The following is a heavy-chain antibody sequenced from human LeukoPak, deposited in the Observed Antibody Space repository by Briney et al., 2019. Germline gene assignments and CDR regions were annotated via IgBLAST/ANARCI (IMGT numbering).Heavy chain of an antibody. Sequence: GGSLRLSCAASGFTFSSYAMSWVRQAPGKGLEWVSATGSNGVTYYADSVKGRFTISRDNSKNALYLQMNGLRADDTAVYYCGIRDTSDYYVFWGQGTLVTVSS. CDR3: GIRDTSDYYVF. D-gene: IGHD3-22*01. J-gene: IGHJ4*02. CDR1: GFTFSSYA. CDR2: TGSNGVT. V-gene: IGHV3-23*01.